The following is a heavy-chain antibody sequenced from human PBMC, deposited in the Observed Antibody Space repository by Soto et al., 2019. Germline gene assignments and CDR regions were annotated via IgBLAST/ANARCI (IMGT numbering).Heavy chain of an antibody. J-gene: IGHJ6*02. Sequence: PGESLKISCKGSGYSFTSYWISWVRQMPGKGLEWMGRIDPSDSYTNYSPSFQGHVTISADKSISTAYLQWSSLKASDTAMYYCARHGASGSGRPPPLYYYGMDVWGQGTTVTVSS. CDR2: IDPSDSYT. CDR3: ARHGASGSGRPPPLYYYGMDV. CDR1: GYSFTSYW. D-gene: IGHD6-19*01. V-gene: IGHV5-10-1*01.